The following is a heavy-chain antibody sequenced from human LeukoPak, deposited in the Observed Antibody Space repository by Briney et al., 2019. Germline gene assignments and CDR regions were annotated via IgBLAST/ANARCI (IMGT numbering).Heavy chain of an antibody. CDR2: IYYTGNT. D-gene: IGHD1-26*01. J-gene: IGHJ4*02. V-gene: IGHV4-59*01. CDR3: ARYSGSYSIDY. Sequence: PSETLSLTCTVSGGSISSSYWSWIRQPPGKGLEWIGDIYYTGNTNFNPSPKSRVTISVDTSKKQLSLKLSSVTAADTAVYYCARYSGSYSIDYWGQGTLVTVSS. CDR1: GGSISSSY.